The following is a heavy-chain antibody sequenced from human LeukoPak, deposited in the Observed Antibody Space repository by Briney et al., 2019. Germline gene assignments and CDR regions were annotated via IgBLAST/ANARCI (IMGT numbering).Heavy chain of an antibody. V-gene: IGHV3-21*01. Sequence: GGSLRLPCESSGFSLTDYTMNWVRQAPGKGLEWVSSISATSTYIYYAESVKGRFTISRDNAKNSLYLQMNSLRAEDTAVYYCARYYDSSGYDRFFDYWGQGTLVTVSS. J-gene: IGHJ4*02. CDR1: GFSLTDYT. D-gene: IGHD3-22*01. CDR3: ARYYDSSGYDRFFDY. CDR2: ISATSTYI.